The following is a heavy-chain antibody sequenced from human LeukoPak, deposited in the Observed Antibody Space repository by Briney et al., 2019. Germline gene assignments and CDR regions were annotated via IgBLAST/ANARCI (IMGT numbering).Heavy chain of an antibody. V-gene: IGHV5-51*01. CDR1: GYRFTNYW. J-gene: IGHJ4*02. D-gene: IGHD3-16*01. CDR2: IYPGDSDT. Sequence: GESLKISCKGSGYRFTNYWIGWVRQMPGNGLEWMEIIYPGDSDTRYSPSFQGQVTISADKSISTAYLQWSSLKASDTAMYYCARHFNGGGWSFDYWGQGTLVTVSS. CDR3: ARHFNGGGWSFDY.